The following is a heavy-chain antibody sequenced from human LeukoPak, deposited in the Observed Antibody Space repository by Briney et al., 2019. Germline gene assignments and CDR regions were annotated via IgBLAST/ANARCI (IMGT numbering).Heavy chain of an antibody. J-gene: IGHJ4*02. CDR1: GFTFSDHF. CDR3: VRVGSVAGSDYLDY. V-gene: IGHV3-72*01. Sequence: GGSLRLSCAISGFTFSDHFLDWVRQAPGKGLEWVGRSRNKAKSYTTEYAASVKGRFTISREDSKNSLYLQMDSQKTEDTAVYYCVRVGSVAGSDYLDYWGQGTLVTVSS. CDR2: SRNKAKSYTT. D-gene: IGHD6-19*01.